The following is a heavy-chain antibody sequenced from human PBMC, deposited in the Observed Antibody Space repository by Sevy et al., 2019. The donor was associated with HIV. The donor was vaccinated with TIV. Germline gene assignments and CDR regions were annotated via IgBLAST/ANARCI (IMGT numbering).Heavy chain of an antibody. CDR3: VRAMAAAQSY. Sequence: GGSLRLSCAASGFTLSSYWVNWVRQAPGKGLEWVANINQDGNKKYYVDSVKRRFTISRDNIMNSVHLQMNSLRAEDTAVYYCVRAMAAAQSYWGQGALVTVSS. CDR2: INQDGNKK. J-gene: IGHJ4*02. D-gene: IGHD6-13*01. CDR1: GFTLSSYW. V-gene: IGHV3-7*01.